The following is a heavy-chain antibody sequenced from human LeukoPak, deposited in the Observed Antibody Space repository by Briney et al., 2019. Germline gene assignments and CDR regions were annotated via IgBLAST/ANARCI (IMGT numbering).Heavy chain of an antibody. CDR2: INGGGDST. CDR3: AKDLGFYPGPAALPIDY. D-gene: IGHD2-2*01. J-gene: IGHJ4*02. Sequence: QTGGSLRLSCAASGFTFNTYAMTWVRQAPGKGLEWVSAINGGGDSTYYADSVKGRFTISRDNSKNTLYLQMNSLRAEDTAVYYCAKDLGFYPGPAALPIDYWGQGTLVTVSS. V-gene: IGHV3-23*01. CDR1: GFTFNTYA.